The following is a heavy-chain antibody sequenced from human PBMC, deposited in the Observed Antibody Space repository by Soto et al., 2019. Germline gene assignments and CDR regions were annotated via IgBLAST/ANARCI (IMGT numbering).Heavy chain of an antibody. CDR2: ISAYNGST. CDR1: GYTFTSYG. CDR3: ARDDASHYYDFWSGYYKYYYYGMDV. V-gene: IGHV1-18*01. J-gene: IGHJ6*02. Sequence: ASVKVSCKASGYTFTSYGISWVRQAPGQGLEWMGWISAYNGSTNYAQKLQGRVTMTTDTSTSTAYMELRSLRSDDTAVYYCARDDASHYYDFWSGYYKYYYYGMDVWGQGTTVTVSS. D-gene: IGHD3-3*01.